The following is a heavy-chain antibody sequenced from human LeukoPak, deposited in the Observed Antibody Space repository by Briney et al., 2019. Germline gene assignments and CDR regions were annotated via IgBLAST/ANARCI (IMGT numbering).Heavy chain of an antibody. D-gene: IGHD3-9*01. J-gene: IGHJ5*02. CDR2: IYSTTGTT. CDR1: GASPY. CDR3: ARGRQRYDILTGYYPAAHNWFDP. Sequence: PSETLSLTCTVSGASPYWTWIRQPPGKGLEWIGYIYSTTGTTNSNPSLKSRVTMSLDTSKKHLSLKLSAVTAADTAVYYCARGRQRYDILTGYYPAAHNWFDPWGQGTLVTVSS. V-gene: IGHV4-4*09.